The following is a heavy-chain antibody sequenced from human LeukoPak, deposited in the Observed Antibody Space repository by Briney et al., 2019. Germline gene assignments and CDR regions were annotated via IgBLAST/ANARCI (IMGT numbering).Heavy chain of an antibody. D-gene: IGHD2-2*01. CDR2: IRSDGSNK. CDR1: GFTFSSYA. V-gene: IGHV3-30*02. J-gene: IGHJ4*02. Sequence: GGSLRLSCAASGFTFSSYAMHWVRQAPGKGLEWVAFIRSDGSNKSYADSVKGRFTISRDNAKNSLYLQMNSLRAEDTAVYYCARDPSVVPAAQPAHFDYWGQGTLVTVSS. CDR3: ARDPSVVPAAQPAHFDY.